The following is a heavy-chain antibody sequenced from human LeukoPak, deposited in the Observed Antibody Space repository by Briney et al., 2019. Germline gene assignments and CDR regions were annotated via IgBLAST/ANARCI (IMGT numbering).Heavy chain of an antibody. V-gene: IGHV4-59*01. D-gene: IGHD2-15*01. J-gene: IGHJ5*02. CDR1: GGSISSYY. Sequence: PSETLSLTCTVSGGSISSYYWSWIRQPPGKGLEWIGYIYYSGSTNYNPSLKSRVTISVDTSKNQFSLKLSSVTAADTAVYYCARVLGYCSGGSCYSSYWFDPWGQGTLVTVSS. CDR3: ARVLGYCSGGSCYSSYWFDP. CDR2: IYYSGST.